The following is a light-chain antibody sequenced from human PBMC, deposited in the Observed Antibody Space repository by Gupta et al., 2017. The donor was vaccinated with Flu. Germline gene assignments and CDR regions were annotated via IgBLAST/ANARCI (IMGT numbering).Light chain of an antibody. CDR1: SHDVGGYNY. V-gene: IGLV2-11*01. CDR3: CSDAGNLRV. Sequence: QSALTQTSPVSGSPGTSVTISCTGTSHDVGGYNYVSWYQQHPGKVPKLMIYDVSKRPSGVPYRFSGSKSGNTASLTISGLQAEDESDYYCCSDAGNLRVFGGGTKLTVL. J-gene: IGLJ2*01. CDR2: DVS.